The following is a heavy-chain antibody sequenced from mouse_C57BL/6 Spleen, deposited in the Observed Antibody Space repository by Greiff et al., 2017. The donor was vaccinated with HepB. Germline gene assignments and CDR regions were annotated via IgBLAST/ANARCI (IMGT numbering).Heavy chain of an antibody. J-gene: IGHJ3*01. CDR3: ARNGGLQGGFAY. CDR1: GYTFTSYW. D-gene: IGHD3-1*01. V-gene: IGHV1-55*01. Sequence: VQLQQPGAELVKPGASVKMSCKASGYTFTSYWITWVKQRPGQGLEWIGDIYPGSGSTNYNEKFKSKATLTVDTSSSTAYMQLSSLTSEDSAVYYWARNGGLQGGFAYWGQGTLVTVSA. CDR2: IYPGSGST.